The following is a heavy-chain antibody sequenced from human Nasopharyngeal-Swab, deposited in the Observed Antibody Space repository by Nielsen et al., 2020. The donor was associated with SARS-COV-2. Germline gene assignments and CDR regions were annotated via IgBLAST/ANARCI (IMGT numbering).Heavy chain of an antibody. CDR2: IHYTGST. Sequence: SETLSLTCTVSGGPIISNDHYWAWIRQPPGKGLDWLGTIHYTGSTFYNPSLESRVTISLDTSRNQFSLKLRSVTAADTAVYYCARWTLGYCTADNCLSWFDPWGQGALLTVSS. CDR1: GGPIISNDHY. D-gene: IGHD2-15*01. J-gene: IGHJ5*02. CDR3: ARWTLGYCTADNCLSWFDP. V-gene: IGHV4-39*07.